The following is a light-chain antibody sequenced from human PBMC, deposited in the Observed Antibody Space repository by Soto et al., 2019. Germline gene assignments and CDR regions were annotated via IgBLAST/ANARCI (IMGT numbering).Light chain of an antibody. CDR2: DAS. CDR3: QQYDNLPI. CDR1: QDISNY. V-gene: IGKV1-33*01. J-gene: IGKJ2*01. Sequence: DIQMTQSPSSLSASVGDRVTITCQASQDISNYLNWYQQKPGKAPKLLIYDASYLETGVPSRFSGSGSVTDFTFTISSLQPEDVGTYYCQQYDNLPIFGQGSKLEIK.